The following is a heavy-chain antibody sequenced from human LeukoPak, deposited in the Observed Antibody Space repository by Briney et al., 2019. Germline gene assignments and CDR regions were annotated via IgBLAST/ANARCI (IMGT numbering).Heavy chain of an antibody. CDR3: ARAMIAARRYYYGMDA. D-gene: IGHD3-22*01. J-gene: IGHJ6*02. Sequence: SQTLSLTCAVSGGSISSGGYSWGWIRQPPGKGLEWIGYIYDSGSTYYNPSLKSRVTISVDRSKNQFSLKLSSVTAADTAVYYCARAMIAARRYYYGMDAWGQGTTVTVSS. CDR2: IYDSGST. V-gene: IGHV4-30-2*01. CDR1: GGSISSGGYS.